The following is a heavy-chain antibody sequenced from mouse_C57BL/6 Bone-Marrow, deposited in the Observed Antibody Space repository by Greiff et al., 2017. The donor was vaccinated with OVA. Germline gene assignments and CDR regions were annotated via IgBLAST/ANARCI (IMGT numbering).Heavy chain of an antibody. V-gene: IGHV1-39*01. CDR1: GYSFTDYN. CDR2: INPNYGTT. Sequence: SGPELVKPGASVKISCKASGYSFTDYNMNWVKQSTGKSLEWIGVINPNYGTTSYNQKFKGKATLTVDQSSSTAYMQLNSLTSEDSAVYYCARSGGNYLYWYFDVWGTGTTVTVSS. CDR3: ARSGGNYLYWYFDV. D-gene: IGHD2-1*01. J-gene: IGHJ1*03.